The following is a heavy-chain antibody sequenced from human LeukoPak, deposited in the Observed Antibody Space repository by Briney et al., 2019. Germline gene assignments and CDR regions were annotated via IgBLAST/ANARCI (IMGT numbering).Heavy chain of an antibody. CDR2: IYHSGST. V-gene: IGHV4-4*02. CDR1: GGSISSSNW. J-gene: IGHJ4*02. CDR3: ASSGCSSTSCYGLIDY. D-gene: IGHD2-2*01. Sequence: SETLSLTCAVSGGSISSSNWWSWVRQPPGKGLEWIGGIYHSGSTNYNPSLKSRVTISVDKSKNQFSLKLSSVTAADTAVYYCASSGCSSTSCYGLIDYWGQGTLVTVSS.